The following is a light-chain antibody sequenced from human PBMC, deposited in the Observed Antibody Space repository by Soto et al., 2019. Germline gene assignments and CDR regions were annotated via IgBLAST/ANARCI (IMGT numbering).Light chain of an antibody. CDR3: QRSYGTPFT. J-gene: IGKJ3*01. CDR2: AAS. CDR1: QSISSY. Sequence: DIQMTQSPSSLSASVGDRVTITCRASQSISSYLNWYQQKPGKAPKLLIYAASSLQSGVPSRFSGSGSGTDFTLSISTLQPDDFGTYYCQRSYGTPFTFGPGTKVDIK. V-gene: IGKV1-39*01.